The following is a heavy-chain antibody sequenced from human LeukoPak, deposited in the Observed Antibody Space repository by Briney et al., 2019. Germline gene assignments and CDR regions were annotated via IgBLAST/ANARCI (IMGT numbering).Heavy chain of an antibody. D-gene: IGHD2-2*01. CDR2: INPNSGGT. J-gene: IGHJ4*02. CDR3: ARVGYCSSTSCSYFDY. Sequence: ASVKASCKASGYTFTGYYMHWVRQAPGQGLEWMGWINPNSGGTNYAQKFQGRVTMTRDTSISTAHMELSRLRSDDTAVYYCARVGYCSSTSCSYFDYWGQGTLVTVSS. CDR1: GYTFTGYY. V-gene: IGHV1-2*02.